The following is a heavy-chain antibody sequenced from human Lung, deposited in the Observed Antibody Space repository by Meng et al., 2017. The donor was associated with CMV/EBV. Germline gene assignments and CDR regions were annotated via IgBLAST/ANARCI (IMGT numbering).Heavy chain of an antibody. V-gene: IGHV1-2*04. CDR3: ARAIVKNGKRQFDY. Sequence: QVQLAQSGAEVKEPGASVKLSCKTSGYTFIDYHIHWVRQAPGQGLEWMGWISPYNGDMIYARDFQGWVTMTRDTSNRTLYMEVSRLRFDDTAVYYCARAIVKNGKRQFDYWGQGTLVTVSS. D-gene: IGHD1-1*01. CDR1: GYTFIDYH. CDR2: ISPYNGDM. J-gene: IGHJ4*02.